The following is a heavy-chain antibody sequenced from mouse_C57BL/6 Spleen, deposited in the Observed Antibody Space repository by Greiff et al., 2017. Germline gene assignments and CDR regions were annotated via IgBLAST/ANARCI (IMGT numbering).Heavy chain of an antibody. V-gene: IGHV1-64*01. CDR2: IHPNSGST. CDR3: ARLGVVVPYAMDY. CDR1: GYTFTSYW. Sequence: VQLQQPGAELVKPGASVKLSCKASGYTFTSYWMHWVKQRPGQGLEWIGMIHPNSGSTNYNEKFKSKATLTVDKSSSTAYMQLSSLTSEDSAVYYCARLGVVVPYAMDYWGQGTSVTVSS. D-gene: IGHD1-1*01. J-gene: IGHJ4*01.